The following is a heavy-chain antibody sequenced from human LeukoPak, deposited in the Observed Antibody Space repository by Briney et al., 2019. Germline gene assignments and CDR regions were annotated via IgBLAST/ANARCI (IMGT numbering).Heavy chain of an antibody. V-gene: IGHV1-69*13. CDR2: IIPIFGTA. CDR3: ARDPSLVAAFDY. CDR1: GGTFSSYA. Sequence: SVKVSCKASGGTFSSYAISWVRQAPGQGLEWMGGIIPIFGTANYAQKFQGRVTITADESTSTAYMELSSLRSEDTAVYYCARDPSLVAAFDYWGQGTLVTVSS. D-gene: IGHD5-12*01. J-gene: IGHJ4*02.